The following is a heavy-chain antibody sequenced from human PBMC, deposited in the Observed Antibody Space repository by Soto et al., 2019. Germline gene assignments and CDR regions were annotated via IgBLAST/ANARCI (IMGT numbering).Heavy chain of an antibody. Sequence: SETLSLTCTVSGDSINSSNYFCGWIRQPPGKGLEWIGTIFYSGSTYYNPSLKSRVTISVDTSKNQFSLKLTSVTAADTALYYCARRYGWLYFDYWGQGSLVTVS. D-gene: IGHD3-10*01. V-gene: IGHV4-39*01. CDR3: ARRYGWLYFDY. CDR1: GDSINSSNYF. J-gene: IGHJ4*02. CDR2: IFYSGST.